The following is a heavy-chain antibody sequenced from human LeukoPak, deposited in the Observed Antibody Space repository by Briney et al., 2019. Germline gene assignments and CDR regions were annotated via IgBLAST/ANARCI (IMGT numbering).Heavy chain of an antibody. CDR1: GGSISSGNFY. CDR3: ARGIYIAAAGTMEWFDP. D-gene: IGHD6-13*01. J-gene: IGHJ5*02. V-gene: IGHV4-30-4*01. CDR2: IFYLGST. Sequence: SQTLSLTCTVSGGSISSGNFYWSWIRQPPGKGLEWIGYIFYLGSTYYNLSLKSRVTMSVDTSKNQFSLILRSVTAADTAVYYCARGIYIAAAGTMEWFDPWGQGTLVTVSS.